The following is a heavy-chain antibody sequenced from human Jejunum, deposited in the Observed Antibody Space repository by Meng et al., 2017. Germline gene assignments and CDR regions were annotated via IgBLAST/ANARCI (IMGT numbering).Heavy chain of an antibody. D-gene: IGHD2-2*01. CDR3: TTDAPDCSSSNSASCYHAFDI. V-gene: IGHV3-49*03. CDR1: GFTFGDYA. CDR2: IGSKGDGGTR. J-gene: IGHJ3*02. Sequence: GESLKISCIGSGFTFGDYAMSWLRQAPGKGLEWVGSIGSKGDGGTREYAASVKGRFTISRDDSKNTLYLQMNSLKTEDTAVYYCTTDAPDCSSSNSASCYHAFDIWGQGTMVTVSS.